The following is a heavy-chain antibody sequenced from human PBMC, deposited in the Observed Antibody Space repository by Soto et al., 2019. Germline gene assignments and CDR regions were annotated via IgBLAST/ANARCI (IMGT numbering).Heavy chain of an antibody. Sequence: PXXTLSLACTVSGGSISNYYWSWILQPPGKGLGWIGYIHYSGNTKYNPSLKSRVTISADTSKNQFSLKLSSVTAADTAVYYCARGHYDFWSGYFATIDYWGQGTLVTVSS. J-gene: IGHJ4*02. CDR2: IHYSGNT. D-gene: IGHD3-3*01. CDR1: GGSISNYY. V-gene: IGHV4-59*08. CDR3: ARGHYDFWSGYFATIDY.